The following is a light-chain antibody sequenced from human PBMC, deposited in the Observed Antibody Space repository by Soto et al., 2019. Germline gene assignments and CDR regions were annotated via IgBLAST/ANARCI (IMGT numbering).Light chain of an antibody. Sequence: EFVLTLSLVTLSFSPGERATLSCRASQSFRGLLAWYQQKPGQAPRLLIYDAYNRATGIPPRFSGSGSGTDFALTISSLEPEDSAVYYCQQRHMWPITFGQGTRLEI. CDR2: DAY. V-gene: IGKV3-11*01. CDR3: QQRHMWPIT. CDR1: QSFRGL. J-gene: IGKJ5*01.